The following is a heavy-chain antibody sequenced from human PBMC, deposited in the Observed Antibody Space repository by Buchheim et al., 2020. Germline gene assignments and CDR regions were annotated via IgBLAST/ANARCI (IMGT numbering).Heavy chain of an antibody. CDR1: GFTFSNYW. J-gene: IGHJ4*02. D-gene: IGHD1-14*01. CDR3: VSWPSTGVTPRTNY. Sequence: EVQLVEFGGGLVQPGGSLRLSCAASGFTFSNYWLTWIRQAPGEGRNGVANINPDGIDKYYVASVKGRFTIPRDNVENSIHCQMNSLRAEDSAVYYCVSWPSTGVTPRTNYWGQGTL. V-gene: IGHV3-7*01. CDR2: INPDGIDK.